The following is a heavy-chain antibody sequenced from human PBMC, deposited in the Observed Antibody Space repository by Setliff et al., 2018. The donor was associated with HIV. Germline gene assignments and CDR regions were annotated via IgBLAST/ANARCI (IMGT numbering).Heavy chain of an antibody. CDR1: GDSISSGSNY. Sequence: PSETLSLTCTVSGDSISSGSNYWSWIRQPAGKGLEWIGRIYTRGPRYNPSLESRVTISVDTSKNQFSLKLSSVTAADAAVYYCGTAMYYYYGLDVWG. D-gene: IGHD2-2*01. J-gene: IGHJ6*02. V-gene: IGHV4-61*02. CDR3: GTAMYYYYGLDV. CDR2: IYTRGP.